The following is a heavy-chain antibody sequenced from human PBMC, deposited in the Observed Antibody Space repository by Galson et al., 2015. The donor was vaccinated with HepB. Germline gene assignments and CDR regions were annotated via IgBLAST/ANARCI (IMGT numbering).Heavy chain of an antibody. CDR3: ALSRGDDAFDN. Sequence: PALVKPTQTLTLTCTCSGFSLNIGGMYVSWIRQPPGKALEWLARIDRVDDKHYNTALKTRLTISRDTPKNQVVLTMTNVDPVDTATYYCALSRGDDAFDNWGQGTMVTVSS. J-gene: IGHJ3*02. V-gene: IGHV2-70*11. CDR1: GFSLNIGGMY. CDR2: IDRVDDK. D-gene: IGHD3-10*01.